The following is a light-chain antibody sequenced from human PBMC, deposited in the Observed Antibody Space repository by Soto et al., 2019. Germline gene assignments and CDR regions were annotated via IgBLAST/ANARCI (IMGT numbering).Light chain of an antibody. CDR1: QDISTY. CDR3: QQLNSYPLT. J-gene: IGKJ4*01. Sequence: DIRLTQSPSFLSASVGDRVTMTCRASQDISTYLAWYQQSPGKAPKVLIYAASTLQSGVPSRFSGSGSGTEFTLTISSLQPEDFAIYYCQQLNSYPLTFGGGTKVEVK. CDR2: AAS. V-gene: IGKV1-9*01.